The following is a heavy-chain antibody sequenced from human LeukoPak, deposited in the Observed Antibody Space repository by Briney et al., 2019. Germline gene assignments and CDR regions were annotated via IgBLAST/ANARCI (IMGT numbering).Heavy chain of an antibody. D-gene: IGHD1-26*01. CDR2: IIPIFGTA. V-gene: IGHV1-69*05. Sequence: GASVKVSCKASGGTFSSYAISWVRQAPGQGLEWMGGIIPIFGTANYAQKFQGRVTITTDESASTAYMELSSLRSEDTAVYYCARGEPYSGSYPDYWGQGTLVTVSS. CDR1: GGTFSSYA. J-gene: IGHJ4*02. CDR3: ARGEPYSGSYPDY.